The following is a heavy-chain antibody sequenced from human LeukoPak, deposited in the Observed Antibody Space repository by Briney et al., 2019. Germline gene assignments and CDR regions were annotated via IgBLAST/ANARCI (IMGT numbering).Heavy chain of an antibody. CDR1: GYTFTGYY. CDR2: INPNSGGT. CDR3: ARADSSGYYRLVY. Sequence: ASVKVSCKASGYTFTGYYMHWVRQAPGQGLEWMGWINPNSGGTNYAQKFQGRVTMTRDTSISTAYMGLSRLRSDDTAVYYCARADSSGYYRLVYWGQGTLVTVSS. J-gene: IGHJ4*02. D-gene: IGHD3-22*01. V-gene: IGHV1-2*02.